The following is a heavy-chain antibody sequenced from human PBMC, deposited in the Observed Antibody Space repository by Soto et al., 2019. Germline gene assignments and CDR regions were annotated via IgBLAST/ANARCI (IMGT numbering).Heavy chain of an antibody. CDR1: GYTFTSYY. CDR2: INPSGGST. V-gene: IGHV1-46*01. Sequence: QVQLVQSGAEVKKPGASVKVSCKASGYTFTSYYMHWVRQAPGQGLEWMGIINPSGGSTSYAQKFQGRVTMTRDTSTSTVYRELSSLRSEDTAVYYCARAEVEDDYVDYVGFDPWGQGPLVTVSS. CDR3: ARAEVEDDYVDYVGFDP. D-gene: IGHD4-17*01. J-gene: IGHJ5*02.